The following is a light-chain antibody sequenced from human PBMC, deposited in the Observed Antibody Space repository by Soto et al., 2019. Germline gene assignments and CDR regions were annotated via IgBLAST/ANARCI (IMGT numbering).Light chain of an antibody. CDR2: GAS. CDR3: QQYYSIMYT. V-gene: IGKV3-15*01. Sequence: EIVMTQSPATLSVSPGERATLSCRASQSVSSNLAWYQQKLGQDPRLLIYGASARATGIPARFSGSGSETEFTLTISSLQSEVFAVYYCQQYYSIMYTFGQGTKLEIK. CDR1: QSVSSN. J-gene: IGKJ2*01.